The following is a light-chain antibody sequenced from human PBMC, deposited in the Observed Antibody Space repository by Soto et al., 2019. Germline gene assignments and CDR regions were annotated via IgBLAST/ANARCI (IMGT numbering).Light chain of an antibody. Sequence: DIQMTQSPSTLSAFVGDRVTITCRASQSFSTYLAWYQQKPGKAPKLLIYKASSLQSGVPSRFSGSGSGTEFTLTISSPQPDDFATYYCQQYNGYTWTFGLGTKV. J-gene: IGKJ1*01. CDR3: QQYNGYTWT. V-gene: IGKV1-5*03. CDR2: KAS. CDR1: QSFSTY.